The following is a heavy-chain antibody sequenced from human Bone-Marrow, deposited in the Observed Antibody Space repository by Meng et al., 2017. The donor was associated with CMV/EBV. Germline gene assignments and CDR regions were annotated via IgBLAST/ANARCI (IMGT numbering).Heavy chain of an antibody. CDR3: ARGEAGTHFDN. Sequence: GSLRLSCAVYGGSFSGYYWSWIRQPPGKGLEWIGEINHSGSTNYNPSLKSRVTISVDTSKNQFSLKLSSVTAADTAVYYCARGEAGTHFDNWGQGTLVTVSS. V-gene: IGHV4-34*01. CDR2: INHSGST. CDR1: GGSFSGYY. J-gene: IGHJ4*02. D-gene: IGHD6-13*01.